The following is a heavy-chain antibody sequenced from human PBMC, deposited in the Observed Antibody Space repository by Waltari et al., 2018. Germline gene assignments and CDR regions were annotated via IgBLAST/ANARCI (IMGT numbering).Heavy chain of an antibody. J-gene: IGHJ5*02. CDR3: ARGLYQLLS. D-gene: IGHD2-2*01. V-gene: IGHV3-7*01. Sequence: EVQLVESGGGLVQPGGSLRLSCAASGFTFSSYLMRWVRQAPGKGLDGVANIKEDGSEKYYVDSVKGRFTISRDNAKNSLYLQMNSLRDEDTAVYYCARGLYQLLSWGQGTLVIVSS. CDR1: GFTFSSYL. CDR2: IKEDGSEK.